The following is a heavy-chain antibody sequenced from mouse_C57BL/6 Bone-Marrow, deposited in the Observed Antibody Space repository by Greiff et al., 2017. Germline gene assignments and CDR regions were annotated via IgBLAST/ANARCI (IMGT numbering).Heavy chain of an antibody. CDR1: GFNIKDDY. V-gene: IGHV14-4*01. Sequence: DVKLQESGAELVRPGASVKLSCTASGFNIKDDYMHWVKQRPEPGLEWIGWIDPENGDTEYASKFPGKDTLTADTSSNTAYLQLSSLTSEDTGVCYWSCNYYWDFDVWGTGTTVTVSS. CDR2: IDPENGDT. J-gene: IGHJ1*03. D-gene: IGHD2-1*01. CDR3: SCNYYWDFDV.